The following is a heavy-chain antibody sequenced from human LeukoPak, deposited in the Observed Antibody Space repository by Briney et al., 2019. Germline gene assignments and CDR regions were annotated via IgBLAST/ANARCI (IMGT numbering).Heavy chain of an antibody. Sequence: PSETLSLTCTVSGGSISSSTYYWGWIRQPPGTGLEWIGSIYSSGSTYYNPSLKSRVTISVDTSKNQFSLRLSSVTAADTAVYYCARRVLVEVTTISHWYFDLWGRGTLVTVSS. CDR3: ARRVLVEVTTISHWYFDL. CDR1: GGSISSSTYY. CDR2: IYSSGST. J-gene: IGHJ2*01. V-gene: IGHV4-39*01. D-gene: IGHD2-21*02.